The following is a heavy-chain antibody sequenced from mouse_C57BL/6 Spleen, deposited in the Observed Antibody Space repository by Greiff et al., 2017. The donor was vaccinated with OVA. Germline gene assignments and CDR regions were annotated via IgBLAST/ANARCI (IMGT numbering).Heavy chain of an antibody. CDR2: INPNNGGT. CDR3: AREDSSGPYYAMDY. Sequence: EVQLQQSGPELVKPGASVKISCKASGYTFTDYYMNWVKQSHGKSLEWIGDINPNNGGTSYNQKFKGKATLTVDKSSSTAYMELRSLTSEDSAVYYCAREDSSGPYYAMDYWGQGTSVTVSS. J-gene: IGHJ4*01. D-gene: IGHD3-2*02. CDR1: GYTFTDYY. V-gene: IGHV1-26*01.